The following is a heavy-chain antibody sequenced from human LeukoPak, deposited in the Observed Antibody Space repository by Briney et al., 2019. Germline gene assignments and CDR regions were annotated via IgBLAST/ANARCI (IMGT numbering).Heavy chain of an antibody. V-gene: IGHV3-30-3*01. J-gene: IGHJ4*02. CDR2: ISYDGSNK. Sequence: GGSLRLSCAASGFAFSSYAMHWVRQAPGKGLEWVAVISYDGSNKYYADSVKGRFTISRDNSKNTLYLQMNSLRPDDTSVYYCAEDQPLQPFHYWGQGTLVTVSS. CDR1: GFAFSSYA. D-gene: IGHD1-1*01. CDR3: AEDQPLQPFHY.